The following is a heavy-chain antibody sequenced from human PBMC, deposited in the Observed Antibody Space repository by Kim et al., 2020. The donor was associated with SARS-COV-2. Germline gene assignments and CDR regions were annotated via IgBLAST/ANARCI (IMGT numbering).Heavy chain of an antibody. CDR2: IYYSGST. CDR3: ARTAIPNYYDSSGYYW. CDR1: GGSISSSSYY. J-gene: IGHJ2*01. V-gene: IGHV4-39*01. Sequence: SETLSLTCTVSGGSISSSSYYWGWIRQPPGKGLEWIGSIYYSGSTYYNPSLKSRVTISVDTSKNQFSLKLSSVTAADTAVYYCARTAIPNYYDSSGYYW. D-gene: IGHD3-22*01.